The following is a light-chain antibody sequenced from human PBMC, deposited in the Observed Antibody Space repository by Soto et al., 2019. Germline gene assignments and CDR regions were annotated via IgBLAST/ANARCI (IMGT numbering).Light chain of an antibody. Sequence: QSALTQPASVSGSPGQSITISCTGTSSDVGGYNYVSWYQQHPGKAPKLMIYDVSNRPSGVSNRFSGSKSGNTASLTISGRQADDEADYYCSSYTSSSTLHVFGTGTKLTVL. V-gene: IGLV2-14*01. CDR2: DVS. CDR1: SSDVGGYNY. CDR3: SSYTSSSTLHV. J-gene: IGLJ1*01.